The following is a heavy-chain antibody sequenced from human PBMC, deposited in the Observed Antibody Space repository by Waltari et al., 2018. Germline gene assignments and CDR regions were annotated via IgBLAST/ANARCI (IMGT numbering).Heavy chain of an antibody. Sequence: QVQLQESGPGLVKPSETLSLPCSVSGGSLSGSVYYWGWIRQAPGKGLEYIGSIYYDGTAFYNPSLKTPVTISVDTSYNQFSLKMKSVTAADTAMYFCVRDRGLRTFFDHWGQGTLVTVSS. CDR2: IYYDGTA. V-gene: IGHV4-39*07. J-gene: IGHJ4*02. CDR3: VRDRGLRTFFDH. D-gene: IGHD4-17*01. CDR1: GGSLSGSVYY.